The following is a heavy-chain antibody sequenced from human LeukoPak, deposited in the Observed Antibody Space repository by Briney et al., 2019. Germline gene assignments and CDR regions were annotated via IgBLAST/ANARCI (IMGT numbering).Heavy chain of an antibody. Sequence: PGGSLRLSCAASGFTFSSHSMHWVRQAPGKGLEWVAVIWYDGSNKYYADSVKGRFTISRDNSMNTLFLQMNSLRAEDTAVYYCARDRAAWFVDYWGQGTLVTVSS. CDR1: GFTFSSHS. V-gene: IGHV3-33*01. CDR2: IWYDGSNK. D-gene: IGHD3-10*01. CDR3: ARDRAAWFVDY. J-gene: IGHJ4*02.